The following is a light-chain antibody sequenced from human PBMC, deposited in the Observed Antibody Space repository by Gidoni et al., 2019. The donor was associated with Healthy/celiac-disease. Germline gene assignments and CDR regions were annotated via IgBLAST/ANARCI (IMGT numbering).Light chain of an antibody. CDR3: SSYTSSSTLYV. CDR2: EVS. CDR1: SSDVGGYNY. V-gene: IGLV2-14*01. Sequence: QSALTQPASVSGSPGQSITISCTGTSSDVGGYNYVPWYHQHPGKAPKLMIYEVSHRPSGVSNRFSGSKSGNTASLTISGLQAEDEADYYCSSYTSSSTLYVFGTGTKVTVL. J-gene: IGLJ1*01.